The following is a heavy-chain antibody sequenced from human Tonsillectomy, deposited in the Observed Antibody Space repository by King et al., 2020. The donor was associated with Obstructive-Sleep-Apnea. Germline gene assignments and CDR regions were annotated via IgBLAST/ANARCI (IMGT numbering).Heavy chain of an antibody. CDR2: IKQDGGEK. CDR1: GFTFSNYW. Sequence: VQLVESGGGLVQPGGSLRLSCTVSGFTFSNYWMTWVRQAPGKGLEWVANIKQDGGEKYYVASVKGRFTISRENAKNSLYLQMNSLRAEDTAVYYCAGDRPRDDYGDLHEVYWGQGTLVTVSS. V-gene: IGHV3-7*01. J-gene: IGHJ4*02. D-gene: IGHD4-17*01. CDR3: AGDRPRDDYGDLHEVY.